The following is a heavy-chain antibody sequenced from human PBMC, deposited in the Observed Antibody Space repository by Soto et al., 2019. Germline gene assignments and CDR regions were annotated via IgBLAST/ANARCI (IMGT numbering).Heavy chain of an antibody. Sequence: QVQLVQAGAEVKKPVSSVKVSCKASGGIFSSYSISWVRQAPEQGLEWMGRIIQMAGLADYAQRFHGRVTITADKPTSTAYMEMTSLTSEDTGIYYCARGDGGYRYALDTWGQGTMVTVSS. CDR2: IIQMAGLA. V-gene: IGHV1-69*04. CDR1: GGIFSSYS. D-gene: IGHD5-12*01. J-gene: IGHJ3*02. CDR3: ARGDGGYRYALDT.